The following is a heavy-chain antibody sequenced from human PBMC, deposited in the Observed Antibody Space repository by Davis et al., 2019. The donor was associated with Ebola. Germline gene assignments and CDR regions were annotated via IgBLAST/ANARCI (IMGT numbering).Heavy chain of an antibody. D-gene: IGHD5-12*01. V-gene: IGHV1-69*13. Sequence: AASVKVSCKASGGTFNSYAIAWVRQAPGQGLEWMGGISPIFATANYAQKFQGRVTITADESTSTAYMDLSSLRSEDTALYYCTTPGGQDSGYDVFDIWGQGTMVTVSS. CDR3: TTPGGQDSGYDVFDI. CDR1: GGTFNSYA. CDR2: ISPIFATA. J-gene: IGHJ3*02.